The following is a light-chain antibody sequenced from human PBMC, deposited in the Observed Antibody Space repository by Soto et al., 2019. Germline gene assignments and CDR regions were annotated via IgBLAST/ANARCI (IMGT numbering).Light chain of an antibody. Sequence: DIQMTQSPSSLSASVGDRVTITCRASQNINSWLAWYQQKPGKAPKLXIYKASSLEGGVPSRFSGSGAGTECTRTISNLQPDDVASDCCQQYNTYPWTFGQGTKVDI. J-gene: IGKJ1*01. CDR1: QNINSW. CDR2: KAS. V-gene: IGKV1-5*03. CDR3: QQYNTYPWT.